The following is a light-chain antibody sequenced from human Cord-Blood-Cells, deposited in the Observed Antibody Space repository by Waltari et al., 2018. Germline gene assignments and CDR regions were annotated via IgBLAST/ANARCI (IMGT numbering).Light chain of an antibody. V-gene: IGKV1-39*01. CDR2: AAS. CDR3: QQSYSTPRT. CDR1: QSISSY. Sequence: DIQMTQSPSSLSASVGARVTITCRASQSISSYLNWYQQKPGKAPVLMIYAASSLQSRAPSTFSGSRSGTEFTLTISSLPPEDFATYYCQQSYSTPRTFGQGTKVEIK. J-gene: IGKJ1*01.